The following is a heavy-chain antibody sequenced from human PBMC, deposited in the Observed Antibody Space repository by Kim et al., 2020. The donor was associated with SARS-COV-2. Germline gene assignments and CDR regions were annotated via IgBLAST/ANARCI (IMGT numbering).Heavy chain of an antibody. V-gene: IGHV5-10-1*01. D-gene: IGHD3-10*01. CDR1: GYSFTSYW. J-gene: IGHJ5*02. Sequence: GESLKISCKGSGYSFTSYWISWVRQMPGKGLEWMGRIDPSDSYTNYSPSFQGHVTISADKSISTAYLQWSSLKASDTAMYYCARLVFWFGELFTTSNWFDPWGQGTLVTVSS. CDR2: IDPSDSYT. CDR3: ARLVFWFGELFTTSNWFDP.